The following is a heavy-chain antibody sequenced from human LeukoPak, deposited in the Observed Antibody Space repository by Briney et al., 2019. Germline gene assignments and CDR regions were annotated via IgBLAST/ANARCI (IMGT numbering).Heavy chain of an antibody. J-gene: IGHJ4*02. V-gene: IGHV3-13*01. CDR3: VREARGYHYTYFDY. CDR2: VSAGHHA. Sequence: PGGSLRLSCTASGFTLGGHDMHWVRQTTGGGLEWVAAVSAGHHAFYAGSVKGRFTVSREDAKNSLYLQMNSLRAGDTAVYYCVREARGYHYTYFDYWGQGSLVTVSS. D-gene: IGHD5-18*01. CDR1: GFTLGGHD.